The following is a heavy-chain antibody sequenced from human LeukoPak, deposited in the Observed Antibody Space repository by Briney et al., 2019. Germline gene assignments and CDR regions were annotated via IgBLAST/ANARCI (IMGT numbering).Heavy chain of an antibody. CDR1: GGSFSGYY. CDR3: ARADTQNYYDSSGYFGRFDP. CDR2: INHSGST. D-gene: IGHD3-22*01. Sequence: SETLSLTCAVYGGSFSGYYWSWIRQPPGKGLEWIGEINHSGSTNYNPSLKSRVTISVDTSKNQFSLKLSSVTAADTAVYYCARADTQNYYDSSGYFGRFDPWGQGTLVTVSS. J-gene: IGHJ5*02. V-gene: IGHV4-34*01.